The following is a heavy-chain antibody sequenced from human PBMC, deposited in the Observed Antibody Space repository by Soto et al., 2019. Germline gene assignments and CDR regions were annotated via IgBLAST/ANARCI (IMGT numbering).Heavy chain of an antibody. D-gene: IGHD4-17*01. CDR3: ASTSYGGNFGWFDP. Sequence: QLQLQESGSGLVKPSQTLSLTCAVSGGSISSGGYSWSWIRQPPGKGLEWIGYIYHSGSTYYNPSLKSRVTISVARSKNQFSLKLSSVTAADTAVYYCASTSYGGNFGWFDPWGQGTLVTVSS. V-gene: IGHV4-30-2*01. CDR1: GGSISSGGYS. J-gene: IGHJ5*02. CDR2: IYHSGST.